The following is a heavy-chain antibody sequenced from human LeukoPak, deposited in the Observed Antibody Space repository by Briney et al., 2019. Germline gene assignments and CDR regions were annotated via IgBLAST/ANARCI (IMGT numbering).Heavy chain of an antibody. CDR1: GGSISRPY. V-gene: IGHV4-59*11. CDR2: VYSDGRT. D-gene: IGHD3-10*01. Sequence: PSETLSLTCTVSGGSISRPYWSWIRQPPGEGLEWIGYVYSDGRTNFNPSLKSRVTMSIDTFKSQCSLRLTSVTAADAAVYSCARGGGLYFGDLFSAGYMDVWGKGTTVTVSS. CDR3: ARGGGLYFGDLFSAGYMDV. J-gene: IGHJ6*03.